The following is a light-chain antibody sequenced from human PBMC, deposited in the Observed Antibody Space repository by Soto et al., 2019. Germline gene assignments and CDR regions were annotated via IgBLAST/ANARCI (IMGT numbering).Light chain of an antibody. J-gene: IGKJ2*01. CDR3: QQYNCLYT. Sequence: DIQMTQSPSTLSASVGDRVTLTCRASQSISRWLAWYQQKPGKAPKLLIYDASSLESGVPSRFSGSGSGTVFTLTSSILHHDVVATYYCQQYNCLYTFGQGTKLEIK. V-gene: IGKV1-5*01. CDR2: DAS. CDR1: QSISRW.